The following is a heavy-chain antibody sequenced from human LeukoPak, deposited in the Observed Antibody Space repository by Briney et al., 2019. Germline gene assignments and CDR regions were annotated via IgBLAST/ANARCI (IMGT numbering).Heavy chain of an antibody. CDR3: ARVYLERLTAGYFDH. J-gene: IGHJ4*02. V-gene: IGHV3-23*01. CDR2: ISGTGDST. D-gene: IGHD2-8*01. Sequence: PGGSLRLSCVASGFTFNFYGMSWVRQAPGKGLEWVSGISGTGDSTYYADSVKGRFTIPRDNSKNTLYLQMNSLRDEDSAAYYCARVYLERLTAGYFDHWGQGTWVTVSP. CDR1: GFTFNFYG.